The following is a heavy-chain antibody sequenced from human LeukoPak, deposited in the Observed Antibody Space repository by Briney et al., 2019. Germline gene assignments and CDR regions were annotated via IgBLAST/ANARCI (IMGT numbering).Heavy chain of an antibody. CDR3: SRDRADSSGYLTYDY. J-gene: IGHJ4*02. D-gene: IGHD3-22*01. CDR1: GFTFSSHR. CDR2: IKKDGSEK. Sequence: GGSLRLSCAASGFTFSSHRMSWVRQVPGKGLEWVANIKKDGSEKYYVDSVKGRFTISRDNAKTSLYLQMNSLRAEDTAVYYCSRDRADSSGYLTYDYWGQGTLVTVSS. V-gene: IGHV3-7*01.